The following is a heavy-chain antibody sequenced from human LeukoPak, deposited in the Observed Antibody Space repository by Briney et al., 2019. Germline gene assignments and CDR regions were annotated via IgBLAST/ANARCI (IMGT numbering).Heavy chain of an antibody. J-gene: IGHJ4*02. CDR3: ARAIVGAYFDY. D-gene: IGHD1-26*01. Sequence: GGSLRLSCAASGFTFSSYAMSWVRQAPGKGLEWVSAISGSGADTYYADSVKGRFTISRDNSKNTLYVQMNSLRAEDTAIYYCARAIVGAYFDYWGQGTQVTVSS. CDR1: GFTFSSYA. V-gene: IGHV3-23*01. CDR2: ISGSGADT.